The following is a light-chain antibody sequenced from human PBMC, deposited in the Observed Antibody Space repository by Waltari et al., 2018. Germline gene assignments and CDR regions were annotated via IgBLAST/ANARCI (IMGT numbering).Light chain of an antibody. CDR2: LGS. CDR3: MQTLQIPRT. CDR1: QSLLDSDGYTH. Sequence: DIVMTQTPLSLSVTPGEPASISCRSSQSLLDSDGYTHLHWYLQKSGQSPHLLIYLGSNPGLGVPERFKWHWFGNYFTPEIKRVGGGDFWDYYCMQTLQIPRTFGQGTKVEVK. J-gene: IGKJ1*01. V-gene: IGKV2-28*01.